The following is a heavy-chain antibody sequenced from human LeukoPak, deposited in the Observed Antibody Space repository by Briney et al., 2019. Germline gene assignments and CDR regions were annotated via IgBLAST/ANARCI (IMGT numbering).Heavy chain of an antibody. J-gene: IGHJ4*02. Sequence: PSETLSLTCTVSGGSISSYYWSWVRQPPGKGLEWIGYIYYSGSTNYNPSLKSRVTISVDTSKNQFSLKLSSVTAADTAVYYCARQVGGSSWYLDYWGQGTLVTVSS. CDR3: ARQVGGSSWYLDY. D-gene: IGHD6-13*01. CDR2: IYYSGST. CDR1: GGSISSYY. V-gene: IGHV4-59*08.